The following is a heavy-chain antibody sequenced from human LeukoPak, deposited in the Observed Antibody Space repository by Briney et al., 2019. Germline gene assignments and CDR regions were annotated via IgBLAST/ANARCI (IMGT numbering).Heavy chain of an antibody. CDR3: ARDGLQTSFDY. V-gene: IGHV3-30-3*01. D-gene: IGHD5-24*01. Sequence: GGSLRLSCAAPGFTFSSYAMHWVRQAPGKGLEWVAVISYDGSNKYYADSVKGRFTISRDNSKNTLYLQMNSLRAEDTAVYYCARDGLQTSFDYWGQGTLVTVSS. J-gene: IGHJ4*02. CDR2: ISYDGSNK. CDR1: GFTFSSYA.